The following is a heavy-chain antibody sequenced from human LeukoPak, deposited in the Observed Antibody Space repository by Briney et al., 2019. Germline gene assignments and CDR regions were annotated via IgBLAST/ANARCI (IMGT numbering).Heavy chain of an antibody. CDR2: IWHDGSKK. Sequence: GRSLTLSCAASGFTFSSNGMQWVRQAPGKGLEWVALIWHDGSKKYYADSVKGRFTISRDNSENTLYLQLNSLRAEDTAIYYCARLQGVSTFDYWGQGTLVTVSS. V-gene: IGHV3-33*01. J-gene: IGHJ4*02. CDR1: GFTFSSNG. D-gene: IGHD5/OR15-5a*01. CDR3: ARLQGVSTFDY.